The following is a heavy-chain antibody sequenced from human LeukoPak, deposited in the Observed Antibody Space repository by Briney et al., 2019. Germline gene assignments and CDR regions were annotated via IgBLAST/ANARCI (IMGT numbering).Heavy chain of an antibody. CDR1: GFIVKYHA. CDR2: VFWNGVDK. D-gene: IGHD3-16*02. CDR3: SKDISAGGLDV. J-gene: IGHJ6*02. V-gene: IGHV3-9*01. Sequence: SLRLSCVASGFIVKYHAMHWVRLTPGKGLEWVAGVFWNGVDKGYADSVKGRFTIFRDNAKNSMYLQMNSLTIEDTALYYCSKDISAGGLDVWGPGTPVTVSS.